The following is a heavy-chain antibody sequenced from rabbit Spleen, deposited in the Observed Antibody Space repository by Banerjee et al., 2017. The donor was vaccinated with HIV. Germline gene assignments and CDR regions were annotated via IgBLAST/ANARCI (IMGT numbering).Heavy chain of an antibody. J-gene: IGHJ4*01. CDR2: IYTGFTTNT. V-gene: IGHV1S45*01. Sequence: QEQLVESGGGLVKPEGSLTLTCTASGFSFSIDYFPCWVRQAPGKGLEWIACIYTGFTTNTYYANWAKGRFTISRTSSTKVTLQMTSLTAADTATYFCARDLVTVIGWNFSLWGPGTLVTVS. D-gene: IGHD1-1*01. CDR3: ARDLVTVIGWNFSL. CDR1: GFSFSIDYF.